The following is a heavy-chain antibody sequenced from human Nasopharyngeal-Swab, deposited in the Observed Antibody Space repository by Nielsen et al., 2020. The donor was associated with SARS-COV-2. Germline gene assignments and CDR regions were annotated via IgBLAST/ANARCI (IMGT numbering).Heavy chain of an antibody. CDR3: ARAPVIATRPILWFDP. Sequence: GGSLRLSCVASGFKFSEYWMTWVRQAPGKRMEWVATVKQDEGEKHYVDPVKGRFTISRDNAKNSLYLQMNYLRADDTAVYFCARAPVIATRPILWFDPRGRGTLVIVSS. CDR1: GFKFSEYW. V-gene: IGHV3-7*01. CDR2: VKQDEGEK. D-gene: IGHD2/OR15-2a*01. J-gene: IGHJ5*02.